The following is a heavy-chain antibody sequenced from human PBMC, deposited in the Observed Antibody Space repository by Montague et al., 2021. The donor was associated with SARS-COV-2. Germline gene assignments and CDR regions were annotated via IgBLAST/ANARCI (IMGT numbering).Heavy chain of an antibody. Sequence: SLRLSCAASGFAFSSYAMHWVRQAPGKGPEYVSVISSNGGSTYYADSVKGRFTISKDNSKNTLNLQMSSLRAEDAAVYYCVKDWAYGVWGQGTTVTVSS. CDR3: VKDWAYGV. CDR2: ISSNGGST. CDR1: GFAFSSYA. V-gene: IGHV3-64D*09. D-gene: IGHD3-16*01. J-gene: IGHJ6*02.